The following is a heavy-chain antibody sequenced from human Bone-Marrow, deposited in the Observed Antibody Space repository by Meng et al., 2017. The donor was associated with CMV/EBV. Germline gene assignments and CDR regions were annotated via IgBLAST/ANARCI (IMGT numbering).Heavy chain of an antibody. CDR1: GYTFTSYG. CDR2: ISAYNGNT. D-gene: IGHD3-3*01. Sequence: ASVKVSCTASGYTFTSYGISWVRQAPGQGLEWMGWISAYNGNTNYAQKLQGRVTMTTDTSTSTAYMELRSLRSDDTAVYYCARDYDFWSGYSPAYYYYGMDVWGQGTTVTVSS. J-gene: IGHJ6*02. V-gene: IGHV1-18*01. CDR3: ARDYDFWSGYSPAYYYYGMDV.